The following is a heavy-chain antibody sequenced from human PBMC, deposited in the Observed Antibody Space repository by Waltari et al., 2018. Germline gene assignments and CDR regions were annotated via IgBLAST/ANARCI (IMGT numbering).Heavy chain of an antibody. Sequence: EVQLVESGGGLVQPGGSLRLSCAASGFTFSSYAMSWVRQAPGKGLEWVSAISGSGGSTYYADSVKGRFTISRDNSKNTLYLQMNSLRAEDTAVYYCAKASYYYDSSGYHEIYDYWGQGTLVTVSS. V-gene: IGHV3-23*04. J-gene: IGHJ4*02. CDR2: ISGSGGST. D-gene: IGHD3-22*01. CDR3: AKASYYYDSSGYHEIYDY. CDR1: GFTFSSYA.